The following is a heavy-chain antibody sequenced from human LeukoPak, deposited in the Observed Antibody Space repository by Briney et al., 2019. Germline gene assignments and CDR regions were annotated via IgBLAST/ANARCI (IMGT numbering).Heavy chain of an antibody. CDR3: ASVTSGSYHY. CDR2: INAKNGDT. J-gene: IGHJ4*02. Sequence: GASVTVSCKASGYTFTGYYLHWVRQAPGQGLEWMGWINAKNGDTEYAQKLQGRVTMTRDTSISTAYMELTSLRYDDTAVYFCASVTSGSYHYWGQGTLVTVSS. V-gene: IGHV1-2*02. CDR1: GYTFTGYY. D-gene: IGHD1-26*01.